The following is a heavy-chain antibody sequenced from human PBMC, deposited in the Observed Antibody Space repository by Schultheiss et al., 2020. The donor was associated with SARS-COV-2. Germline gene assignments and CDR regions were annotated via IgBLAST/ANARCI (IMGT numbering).Heavy chain of an antibody. Sequence: GESLKISCAASGFTFSSYAMSWVRQAPGKGLEWVSAISGSGGSTYYADSVKGRFTISRDNSKNTLYLQMNSLRAEDTAVYYCAKEIGGYCSSTSCYISAFDIWGQGTMVTVSS. D-gene: IGHD2-2*02. CDR3: AKEIGGYCSSTSCYISAFDI. CDR2: ISGSGGST. V-gene: IGHV3-23*01. CDR1: GFTFSSYA. J-gene: IGHJ3*02.